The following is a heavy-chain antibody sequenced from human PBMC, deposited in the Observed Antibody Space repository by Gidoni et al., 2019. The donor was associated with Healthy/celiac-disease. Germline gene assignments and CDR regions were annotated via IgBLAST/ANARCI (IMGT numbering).Heavy chain of an antibody. Sequence: EVQLLESGGGLVQPGGSLRLSCAASGFTFSSYAMSWVRQAPGKGLEWVSAISGSGGSTYYADSVKGRFTISRDNSKNTLYLQMNSLRAEDTAVYYCAGRMYYYYGMDVWGQGTTVTVSS. CDR3: AGRMYYYYGMDV. CDR1: GFTFSSYA. J-gene: IGHJ6*02. CDR2: ISGSGGST. V-gene: IGHV3-23*01.